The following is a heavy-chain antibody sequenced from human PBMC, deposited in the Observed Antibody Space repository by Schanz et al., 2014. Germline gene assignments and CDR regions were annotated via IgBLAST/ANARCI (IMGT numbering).Heavy chain of an antibody. CDR1: GYTFTAYG. Sequence: VQSVHSGTEVQKLGASVKVSCQTSGYTFTAYGINWVRQAPGQGLEWMGWISAYTNNTNYAQKVQGRVTMTTDTSTGTAYMELRSLRSDDTAVYYCARDFSAYVGNYFDYWGQGTRVTVSS. V-gene: IGHV1-18*01. J-gene: IGHJ4*02. CDR2: ISAYTNNT. D-gene: IGHD5-12*01. CDR3: ARDFSAYVGNYFDY.